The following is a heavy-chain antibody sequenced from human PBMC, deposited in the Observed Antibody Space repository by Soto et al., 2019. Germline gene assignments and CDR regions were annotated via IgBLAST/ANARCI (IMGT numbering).Heavy chain of an antibody. J-gene: IGHJ6*03. CDR2: IYYSGST. CDR3: ARLKGDLRYFDWLLPNYYYYYMDV. D-gene: IGHD3-9*01. Sequence: SETLSLTCAFYGGSFSSYYWSWIRQPPGKGLEWIGYIYYSGSTNYNPSLKSRVTISVDTSKNQFSLKLSSVTAADTAVYYCARLKGDLRYFDWLLPNYYYYYMDVWGKGTTVTVSS. V-gene: IGHV4-59*01. CDR1: GGSFSSYY.